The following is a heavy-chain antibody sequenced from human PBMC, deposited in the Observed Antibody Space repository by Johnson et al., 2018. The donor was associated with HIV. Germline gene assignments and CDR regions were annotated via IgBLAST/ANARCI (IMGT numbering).Heavy chain of an antibody. D-gene: IGHD1-26*01. J-gene: IGHJ3*02. CDR2: ISSDGSST. V-gene: IGHV3-74*02. Sequence: VQLMESGGGLVQPGGSLILSCAASGFTFSNYWMHWVRQAPGKGLVWVSRISSDGSSTYYADSVKGRFTISRDNVRNSLYLQMNSLRAEDTAFYYCARRDSGSLSFDIWGQGTMVTVSS. CDR3: ARRDSGSLSFDI. CDR1: GFTFSNYW.